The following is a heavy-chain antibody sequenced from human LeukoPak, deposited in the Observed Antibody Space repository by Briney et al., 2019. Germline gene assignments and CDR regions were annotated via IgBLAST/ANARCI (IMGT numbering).Heavy chain of an antibody. V-gene: IGHV4-4*07. CDR3: ARTLTGSQFDF. J-gene: IGHJ4*02. D-gene: IGHD3-10*01. CDR2: ISFSGST. Sequence: ASETLSLTCTVSGDSISSYYWSWIRQPAGKGLEWIGRISFSGSTNYNPSLKSRVTVSVDTSKSQISLNLSSVTAADTAVYYCARTLTGSQFDFWGQGTLVTVSS. CDR1: GDSISSYY.